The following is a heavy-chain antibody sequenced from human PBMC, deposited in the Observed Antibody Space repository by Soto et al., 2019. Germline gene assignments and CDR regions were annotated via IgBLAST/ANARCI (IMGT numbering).Heavy chain of an antibody. J-gene: IGHJ4*02. V-gene: IGHV3-23*01. Sequence: GGSLRLSCAASGFTFSSYAMSWVRRAPGKGLEWVSAISGSGGSTYYADSVKGRFTISRDNSKNTLYLQMNSLRAEDTAVYYCAKDDSGYDYPFDYWGQGTLVTVSS. CDR2: ISGSGGST. CDR3: AKDDSGYDYPFDY. D-gene: IGHD5-12*01. CDR1: GFTFSSYA.